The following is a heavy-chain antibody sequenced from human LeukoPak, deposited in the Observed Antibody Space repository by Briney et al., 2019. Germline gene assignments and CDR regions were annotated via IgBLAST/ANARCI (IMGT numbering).Heavy chain of an antibody. D-gene: IGHD3-10*01. CDR2: IHYSGST. CDR3: ARGVLLWFGDSSYYYMDV. CDR1: GGSISSSSYY. Sequence: KPSETLSLTCTVSGGSISSSSYYWGWIRQPPGKGLEWIGSIHYSGSTNYNPSLKSRVTISVDTSKNQFSLKLSSVTAADTAVYYCARGVLLWFGDSSYYYMDVWGKGTTVTISS. V-gene: IGHV4-39*07. J-gene: IGHJ6*03.